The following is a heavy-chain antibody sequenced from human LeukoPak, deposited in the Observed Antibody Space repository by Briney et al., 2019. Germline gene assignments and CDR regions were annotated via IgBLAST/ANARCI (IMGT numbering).Heavy chain of an antibody. Sequence: SETLSLTCAVSGYSISSGYYWGWIRQSPGRGLEWIGAIHHSGSTYYNPSLKSRVTISVDTSKNQFAPKLSSVTAADTAVYYCARVWAQDPKRAFDIWGQGTMVTVSS. CDR3: ARVWAQDPKRAFDI. D-gene: IGHD3-16*01. J-gene: IGHJ3*02. CDR1: GYSISSGYY. V-gene: IGHV4-38-2*01. CDR2: IHHSGST.